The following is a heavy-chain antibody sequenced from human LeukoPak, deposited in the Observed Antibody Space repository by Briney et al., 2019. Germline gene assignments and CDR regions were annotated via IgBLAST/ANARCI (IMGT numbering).Heavy chain of an antibody. CDR3: ARDFDSGFTIWGGFDY. CDR1: GFTFSSYS. V-gene: IGHV3-21*01. Sequence: PGGSLRLSCAASGFTFSSYSMNWVRQAPGKGLEWVSSISSSSSSYIYYADSVKGRFTISRDNAKNSLYLQMNSLRAEDTAVYYCARDFDSGFTIWGGFDYWGQGALVTVSS. D-gene: IGHD5-12*01. CDR2: ISSSSSSYI. J-gene: IGHJ4*02.